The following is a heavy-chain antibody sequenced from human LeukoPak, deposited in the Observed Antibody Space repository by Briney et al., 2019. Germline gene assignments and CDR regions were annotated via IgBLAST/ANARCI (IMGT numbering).Heavy chain of an antibody. CDR1: VGSISSSSHY. D-gene: IGHD6-19*01. Sequence: SETLSLTSTLPVGSISSSSHYWGWIRQPPGEGLEWIGRIYYSVSTYYNPSLKSRVTISVELSKNHFSLKLSSVTAADTAVIFCATLTRAGADTRDWFDPWGQGTLVTVSS. CDR3: ATLTRAGADTRDWFDP. V-gene: IGHV4-39*01. CDR2: IYYSVST. J-gene: IGHJ5*02.